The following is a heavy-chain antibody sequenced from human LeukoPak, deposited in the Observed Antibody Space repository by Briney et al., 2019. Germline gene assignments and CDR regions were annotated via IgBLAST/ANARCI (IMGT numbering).Heavy chain of an antibody. V-gene: IGHV1-2*02. CDR3: ARTLVVINDAFDI. Sequence: ASVKVSCQASGYTFTGYYIHWVRQAAGQGLEWMGWINPNSGDTNYAQKFQGRVSMTGDTSISTPYMERGRLTSDDADVYYCARTLVVINDAFDIWGQGTMVTVSS. D-gene: IGHD3-22*01. J-gene: IGHJ3*02. CDR1: GYTFTGYY. CDR2: INPNSGDT.